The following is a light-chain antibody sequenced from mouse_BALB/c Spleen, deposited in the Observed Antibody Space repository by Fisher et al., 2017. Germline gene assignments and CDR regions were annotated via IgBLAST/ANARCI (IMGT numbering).Light chain of an antibody. Sequence: IVMTQSPTTMSASLGEEITLTCSASLSVSYMHWYQQKSGTSPKLLIYSTSNLASGVPARFSGSGSGTSYSLTISSVEAEDAATYYCQQWSSNPFTFGSGTKLEIK. J-gene: IGKJ4*01. CDR3: QQWSSNPFT. CDR2: STS. V-gene: IGKV4-80*01. CDR1: LSVSY.